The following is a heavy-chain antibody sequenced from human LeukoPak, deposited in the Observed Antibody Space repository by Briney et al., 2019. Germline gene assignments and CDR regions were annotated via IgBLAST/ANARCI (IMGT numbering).Heavy chain of an antibody. CDR2: IKQDGSEK. J-gene: IGHJ5*02. V-gene: IGHV3-7*01. CDR1: GFTFSSYW. Sequence: GGSLRLSCAASGFTFSSYWMSWVCQAPGKGLEWVANIKQDGSEKYYEDSVKGRFTISRDNAKNSLYLQMNSLRAEDTAVYYCARDLNYGDYNWFDPWGQGTLVTVSS. CDR3: ARDLNYGDYNWFDP. D-gene: IGHD4-17*01.